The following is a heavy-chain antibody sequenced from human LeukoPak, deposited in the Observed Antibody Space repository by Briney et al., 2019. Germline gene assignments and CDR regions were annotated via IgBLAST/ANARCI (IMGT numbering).Heavy chain of an antibody. J-gene: IGHJ6*02. V-gene: IGHV3-53*01. D-gene: IGHD6-13*01. Sequence: GGSLRLSCAASGFTVSSNYMSWVRQAPGKGLEWVSVIYSGGSTYYADSVKGRFTISRDNSKNTLYLQMNSLRAEDTAVYYCARKSQESSSWYYYYYGMDVWGQGTTVTVSS. CDR3: ARKSQESSSWYYYYYGMDV. CDR2: IYSGGST. CDR1: GFTVSSNY.